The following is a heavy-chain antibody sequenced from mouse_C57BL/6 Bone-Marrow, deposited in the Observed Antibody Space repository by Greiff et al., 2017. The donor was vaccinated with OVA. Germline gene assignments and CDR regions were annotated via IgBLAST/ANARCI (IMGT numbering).Heavy chain of an antibody. J-gene: IGHJ1*03. CDR1: GYSITSGYD. CDR2: ISYSGRT. D-gene: IGHD1-1*01. CDR3: TRSPYYYGSSHWYFDV. Sequence: EVKLMESGPGMVKPSQSLSLTCTVTGYSITSGYDWHWIRHFPGNKLEWMGYISYSGRTNYNPSLKSRISITHDTSKNHFFLKLNSVTTEDTATYYWTRSPYYYGSSHWYFDVWGTGTTVTVSS. V-gene: IGHV3-1*01.